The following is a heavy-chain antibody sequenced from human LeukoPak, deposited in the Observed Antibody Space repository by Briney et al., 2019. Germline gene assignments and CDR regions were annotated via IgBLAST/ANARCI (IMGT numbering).Heavy chain of an antibody. D-gene: IGHD2-15*01. CDR3: ARAGPGRFFDY. CDR2: ISSSSSYI. J-gene: IGHJ4*02. CDR1: GFTFSSYW. V-gene: IGHV3-21*01. Sequence: GGSLRLSCAASGFTFSSYWMSWVRQAPGKGLEWVSSISSSSSYIYYADSVKGRFTISRDNAKNSLYLQMNSLRAEDTAVYYCARAGPGRFFDYWGQGTLVTVSS.